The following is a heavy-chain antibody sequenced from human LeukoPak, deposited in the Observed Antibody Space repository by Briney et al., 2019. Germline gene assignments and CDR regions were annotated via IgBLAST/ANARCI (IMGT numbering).Heavy chain of an antibody. CDR3: AKHATPMNRLWDHFDS. Sequence: GGSLRLSCVGSGFSFNIYGMSWVRQAPGKWLEWVSSVGVGEDIHYANSVKGRFTGYRDDAKNTLYLQMNSLRVEDTAIYFCAKHATPMNRLWDHFDSWGQGTLVSVSS. D-gene: IGHD2-21*01. CDR2: VGVGEDI. CDR1: GFSFNIYG. J-gene: IGHJ4*02. V-gene: IGHV3-23*01.